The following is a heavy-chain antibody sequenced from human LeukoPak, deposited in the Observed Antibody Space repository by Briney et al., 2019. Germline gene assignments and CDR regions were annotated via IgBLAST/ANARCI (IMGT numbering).Heavy chain of an antibody. J-gene: IGHJ6*02. D-gene: IGHD6-6*01. Sequence: GGSLRLSCVASDFSFNIYDMYWVRQAAGRGLEWVSALGTNGDTFYLGSVKGRFTISGENGKNSLYFQMNSLGVDDSAVYYCVREWRGIASHFHGMDLWGQGTTVTVSS. V-gene: IGHV3-13*01. CDR3: VREWRGIASHFHGMDL. CDR1: DFSFNIYD. CDR2: LGTNGDT.